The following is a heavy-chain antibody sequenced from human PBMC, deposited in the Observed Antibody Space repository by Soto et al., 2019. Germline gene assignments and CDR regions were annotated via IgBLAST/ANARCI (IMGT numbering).Heavy chain of an antibody. J-gene: IGHJ4*02. Sequence: SETLSLTCSVSGGSISSYHWSWIRQPAGKGLEWIGRMYSTGSTNYNPSLKSRVTISVDTSKNQFSLKLSSVTAADTAVYYCAREGYYYDSSGLGFDYWGQGTLVTVSS. CDR3: AREGYYYDSSGLGFDY. D-gene: IGHD3-22*01. CDR2: MYSTGST. CDR1: GGSISSYH. V-gene: IGHV4-4*07.